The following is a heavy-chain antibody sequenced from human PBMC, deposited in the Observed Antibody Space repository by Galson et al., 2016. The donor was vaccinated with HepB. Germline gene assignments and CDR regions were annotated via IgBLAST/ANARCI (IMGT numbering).Heavy chain of an antibody. CDR3: VKDEGWELFRYFDS. CDR1: GFTFNDFV. D-gene: IGHD1-26*01. Sequence: SLRLSCAASGFTFNDFVMHWVRQAPGKGLEWVSSISWNSGYRGYADSVKGRFTISRVNANNSLYLEMTSLRPEDTAFYYCVKDEGWELFRYFDSWGQGTLVTVSS. J-gene: IGHJ4*02. V-gene: IGHV3-9*01. CDR2: ISWNSGYR.